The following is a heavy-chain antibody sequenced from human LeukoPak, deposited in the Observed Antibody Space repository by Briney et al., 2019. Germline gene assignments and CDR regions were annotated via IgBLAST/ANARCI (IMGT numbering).Heavy chain of an antibody. CDR3: TGQQQLAY. CDR1: GFSFANYA. V-gene: IGHV3-49*04. D-gene: IGHD1-1*01. CDR2: IRSKNYGGTI. Sequence: GGSLRLSCAASGFSFANYAMGWVRQAPGKGRELVTVIRSKNYGGTIESAPSRRGRFVVSRDDSKSILYLQMNSLKIEDTGVYYCTGQQQLAYWGQGVLVTVSS. J-gene: IGHJ4*02.